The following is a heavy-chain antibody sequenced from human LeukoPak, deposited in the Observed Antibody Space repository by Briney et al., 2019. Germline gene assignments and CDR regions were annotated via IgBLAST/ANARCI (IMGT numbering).Heavy chain of an antibody. CDR3: ARDRNTVFDY. J-gene: IGHJ4*02. D-gene: IGHD1-14*01. CDR1: GFTLSRCS. V-gene: IGHV3-21*01. CDR2: ISNSCNYI. Sequence: GGSLRLPFASWGFTLSRCSMHWARRARGKGLVGVSSISNSCNYIYYADSVKGRFTISRDNAKNSLYLQMNSLRAEDTAVYYCARDRNTVFDYWGQGTLVTVSS.